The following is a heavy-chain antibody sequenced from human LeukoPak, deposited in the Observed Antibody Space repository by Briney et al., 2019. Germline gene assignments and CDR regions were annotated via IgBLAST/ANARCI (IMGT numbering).Heavy chain of an antibody. Sequence: ASVKVSCKASGYTFTSYGISWVRQAPGQGLEWMGWISAYNGNTNYAQKLQGRVTMTTDTSTSTAYMELRSLRSDDTAVYYCARAENYDFWSGHPAPTFDYWGQGTLVTVSS. CDR2: ISAYNGNT. J-gene: IGHJ4*02. V-gene: IGHV1-18*01. D-gene: IGHD3-3*01. CDR3: ARAENYDFWSGHPAPTFDY. CDR1: GYTFTSYG.